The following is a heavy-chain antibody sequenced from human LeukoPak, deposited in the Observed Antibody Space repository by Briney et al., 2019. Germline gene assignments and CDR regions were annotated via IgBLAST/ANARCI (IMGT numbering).Heavy chain of an antibody. CDR2: ISSSSYI. V-gene: IGHV3-21*01. CDR3: ARDRSGGTNAFDI. D-gene: IGHD3-16*01. J-gene: IGHJ3*02. CDR1: GFTFSSYS. Sequence: GGSLRLSCAASGFTFSSYSMNWVRQAPGKGLEWVSSISSSSYIYYADSVKSRFTISRDNAKNSLYLQMNSLRAEDTAVYYCARDRSGGTNAFDIWGQGTMVTVSS.